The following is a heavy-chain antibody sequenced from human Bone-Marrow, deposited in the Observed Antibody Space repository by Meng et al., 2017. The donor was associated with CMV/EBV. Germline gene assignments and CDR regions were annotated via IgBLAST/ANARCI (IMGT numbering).Heavy chain of an antibody. CDR1: GYTFTSYG. CDR2: ISAYNGNT. CDR3: ARDSGPIVVVPTSRSHPWFDP. J-gene: IGHJ5*02. D-gene: IGHD2-2*01. V-gene: IGHV1-18*01. Sequence: ASVKVSCKASGYTFTSYGISWVRQAPGQGLEWMGWISAYNGNTNYAQKLQGRVTMTTDTSTSTAYMELRSLRSDDTAVYYRARDSGPIVVVPTSRSHPWFDPWGQGTLVTVSS.